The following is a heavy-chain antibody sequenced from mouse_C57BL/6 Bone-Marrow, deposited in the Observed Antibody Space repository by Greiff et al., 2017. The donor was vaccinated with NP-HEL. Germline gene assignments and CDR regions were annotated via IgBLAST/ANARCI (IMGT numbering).Heavy chain of an antibody. CDR2: VHPNGGST. CDR1: GYTFTSYW. CDR3: ARRLITTVVGAMDY. V-gene: IGHV1-64*01. D-gene: IGHD1-1*01. Sequence: QVQLQQPGAELVKPGASVKLSCKASGYTFTSYWMHWVKQRPGQGLEWIGMVHPNGGSTNYNEKFKGKATLTVDKSSSTAYMQLSSLTSEDSAVYYCARRLITTVVGAMDYWGQGTSVTVSS. J-gene: IGHJ4*01.